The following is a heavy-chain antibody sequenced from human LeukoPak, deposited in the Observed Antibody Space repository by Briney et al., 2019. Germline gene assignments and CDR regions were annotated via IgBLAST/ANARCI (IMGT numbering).Heavy chain of an antibody. J-gene: IGHJ5*02. V-gene: IGHV1-69*01. CDR2: ILPIFGTA. D-gene: IGHD2-2*01. CDR1: GGTFSSYA. CDR3: ATRPLGYCSSTSCPSRWFDP. Sequence: SVKVSCKASGGTFSSYAISWVRQAPGQGLEWMGGILPIFGTANYAQKFQGRVTITADESTSTAYMELSSLRSEDTAVYYCATRPLGYCSSTSCPSRWFDPWGQGTLVTVSS.